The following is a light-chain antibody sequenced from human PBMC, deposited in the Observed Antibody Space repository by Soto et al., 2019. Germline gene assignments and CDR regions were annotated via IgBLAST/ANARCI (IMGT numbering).Light chain of an antibody. V-gene: IGKV3-20*01. CDR1: QSVSNNY. J-gene: IGKJ1*01. CDR2: GAS. Sequence: EIVLTQSPGTLSLSPGERATLSCRASQSVSNNYLGWYQQKPGQAPRLLVYGASRRATGIPDRFSGSGSGTDFTLTISGVEAEDFAVYYCQQYGNSLPWTFGQGTKVEIK. CDR3: QQYGNSLPWT.